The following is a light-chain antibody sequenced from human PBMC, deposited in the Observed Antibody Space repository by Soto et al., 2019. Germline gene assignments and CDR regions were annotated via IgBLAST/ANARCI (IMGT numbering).Light chain of an antibody. CDR3: MHALQSPFT. Sequence: DIVMTQSPLSLPVTPGEAASISCRSSQSLLHSNGYNYLDWYLQRPGQSPQPLIYSGSNRASGVPDRFSGGGSGTDFTLKIRRVEAEDVGVYYCMHALQSPFTFGPGTKVDIK. J-gene: IGKJ3*01. V-gene: IGKV2-28*01. CDR1: QSLLHSNGYNY. CDR2: SGS.